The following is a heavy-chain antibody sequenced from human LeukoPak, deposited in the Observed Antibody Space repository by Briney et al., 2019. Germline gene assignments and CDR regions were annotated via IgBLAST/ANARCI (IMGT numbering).Heavy chain of an antibody. Sequence: GGSLRLSSAASGFSFRAYTMNWVRQAPGKGLEWVPSVNPSHAYQFYADSVKGRFTISRDNVKNSLFLQMDSLRAEDTAVYYCARDRDYYDSNSFSPDAFDIWGQGTMVTVSS. CDR1: GFSFRAYT. D-gene: IGHD3-22*01. V-gene: IGHV3-21*06. CDR3: ARDRDYYDSNSFSPDAFDI. CDR2: VNPSHAYQ. J-gene: IGHJ3*02.